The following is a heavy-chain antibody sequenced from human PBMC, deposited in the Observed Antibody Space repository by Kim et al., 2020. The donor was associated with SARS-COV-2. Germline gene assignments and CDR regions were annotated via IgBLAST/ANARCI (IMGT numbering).Heavy chain of an antibody. J-gene: IGHJ4*02. Sequence: PYFQGHVTISADKSISTAYLQWSSLKASDTAMYYCARHGDYYCSEEFDYWGQGTLVTVSS. V-gene: IGHV5-10-1*01. D-gene: IGHD3-10*01. CDR3: ARHGDYYCSEEFDY.